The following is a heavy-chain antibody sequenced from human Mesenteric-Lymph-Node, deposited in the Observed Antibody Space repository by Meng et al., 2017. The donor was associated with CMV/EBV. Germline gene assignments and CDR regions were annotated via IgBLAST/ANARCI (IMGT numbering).Heavy chain of an antibody. CDR1: GFTFSSYA. D-gene: IGHD1-26*01. Sequence: SCAASGFTFSSYAMSWVRQAPGKGLQWVSAISGSGGSTYYADSVKGRFTLSRDNSKNTLYLQMNSLRAEDTAIYYCAKDHYGGSYYYYYAMDVWGQGTTVTVSS. J-gene: IGHJ6*02. CDR3: AKDHYGGSYYYYYAMDV. V-gene: IGHV3-23*01. CDR2: ISGSGGST.